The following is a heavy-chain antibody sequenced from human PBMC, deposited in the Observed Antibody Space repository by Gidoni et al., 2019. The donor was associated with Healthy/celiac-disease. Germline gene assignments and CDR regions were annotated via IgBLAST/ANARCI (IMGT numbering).Heavy chain of an antibody. CDR2: IYYSGST. CDR3: ARHDYCGGDCYYDAFDI. Sequence: QVQLQASGPGLVKPSETLSFTCTVSGGSISSYYWRWLRQPPGKGLEWIGYIYYSGSTNYNPSLKSRVTISVDTFKNQFSMKLSSVTAADTAVYYCARHDYCGGDCYYDAFDIWGQGTMVTVSS. CDR1: GGSISSYY. V-gene: IGHV4-59*08. D-gene: IGHD2-21*02. J-gene: IGHJ3*02.